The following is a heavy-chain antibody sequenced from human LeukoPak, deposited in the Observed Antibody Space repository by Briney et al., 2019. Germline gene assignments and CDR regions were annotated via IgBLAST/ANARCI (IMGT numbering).Heavy chain of an antibody. Sequence: GRSLRLSCVASGFTSSSHPMHWVRQAPGKGLESVSAISTNGGTTYYANSVRGRFIISRDNSHNTLYLQMGRLRTDDTAIYYCARGSPSGSLDYWGQGTLVTVSS. D-gene: IGHD1-26*01. CDR2: ISTNGGTT. V-gene: IGHV3-64*01. CDR1: GFTSSSHP. CDR3: ARGSPSGSLDY. J-gene: IGHJ4*02.